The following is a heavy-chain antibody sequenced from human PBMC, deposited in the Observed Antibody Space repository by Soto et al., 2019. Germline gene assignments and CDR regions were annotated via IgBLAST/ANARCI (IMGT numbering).Heavy chain of an antibody. Sequence: GEALKISCKGSGYSFTSYWIGWVRQMPGKGLEWMGIIYPGDSDTRYSPSFQGQVTISADKSISTAYPQWSSLKASDTAMYYCARLGDSNRSYYYYMDVWGKGTTVTVSS. CDR1: GYSFTSYW. CDR2: IYPGDSDT. D-gene: IGHD4-4*01. J-gene: IGHJ6*03. CDR3: ARLGDSNRSYYYYMDV. V-gene: IGHV5-51*01.